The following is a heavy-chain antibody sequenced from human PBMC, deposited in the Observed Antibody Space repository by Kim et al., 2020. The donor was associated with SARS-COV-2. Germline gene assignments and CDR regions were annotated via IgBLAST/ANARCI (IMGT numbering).Heavy chain of an antibody. V-gene: IGHV1-2*02. CDR3: ARTVDFWSGYSY. CDR2: INPNSGGT. Sequence: ASVKVSCKASGYSFTGYFIHWVRQAPGQGLEWMGWINPNSGGTNYAQKFQGRVSMTRDTSISTAYMELSSLRSDDTAVFYCARTVDFWSGYSYWGQGSLVTVSS. J-gene: IGHJ4*02. D-gene: IGHD3-3*01. CDR1: GYSFTGYF.